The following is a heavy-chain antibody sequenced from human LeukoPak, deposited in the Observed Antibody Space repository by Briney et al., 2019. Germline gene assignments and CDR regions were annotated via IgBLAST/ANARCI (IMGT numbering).Heavy chain of an antibody. Sequence: PSGTLSLTCAVSGGSISSSNWWSWVRQPPGKGLEWIGAIYHSGSTNYNPSLKSRLTVSVDTSKNQFTLKLSSVTAADTAVYYCARDGGSGRYVYWGQGTLVTVSS. CDR1: GGSISSSNW. CDR3: ARDGGSGRYVY. J-gene: IGHJ4*02. CDR2: IYHSGST. V-gene: IGHV4-4*02. D-gene: IGHD1-26*01.